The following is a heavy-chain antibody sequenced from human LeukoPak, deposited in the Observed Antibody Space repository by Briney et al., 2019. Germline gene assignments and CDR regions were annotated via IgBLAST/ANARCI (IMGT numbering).Heavy chain of an antibody. CDR3: ARVMGATVTTFHYYCMDV. V-gene: IGHV3-21*01. J-gene: IGHJ6*03. CDR2: ITISSSHI. Sequence: SGGSLRLSCAASGFTFSHYSIDWVRQAPGKGLERVASITISSSHIYYADSVTGRFTISRDNAKNSLYLQMNSLRAEDTAIYYCARVMGATVTTFHYYCMDVWGVGTTVTVSS. D-gene: IGHD4-11*01. CDR1: GFTFSHYS.